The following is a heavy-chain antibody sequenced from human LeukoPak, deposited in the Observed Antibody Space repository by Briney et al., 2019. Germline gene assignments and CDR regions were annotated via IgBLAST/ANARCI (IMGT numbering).Heavy chain of an antibody. J-gene: IGHJ3*02. D-gene: IGHD3-22*01. V-gene: IGHV3-49*04. CDR3: TRRYNYDSSGYYYVRDAFDI. Sequence: GSLRLSCTASGFTFGDYVMSWVRQAPGKGLEWVGFIRSKAYGGTTKNAASVKGRFTISSDDSRSIAYLQMNSLKTEDTAVYYCTRRYNYDSSGYYYVRDAFDIWGQGTMVTVSS. CDR2: IRSKAYGGTT. CDR1: GFTFGDYV.